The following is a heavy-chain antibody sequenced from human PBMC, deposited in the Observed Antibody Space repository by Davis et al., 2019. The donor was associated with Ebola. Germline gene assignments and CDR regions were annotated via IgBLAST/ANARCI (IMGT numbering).Heavy chain of an antibody. V-gene: IGHV3-20*04. CDR2: IDWNGGRT. J-gene: IGHJ4*02. CDR3: ARGGAVAPD. D-gene: IGHD4-23*01. CDR1: GFNFDDYG. Sequence: PGGSLRLSCVGSGFNFDDYGMSWVRQVPGKGMEWVSGIDWNGGRTAHVDSVKGRFVVSRDNAKNTLYLQMNSLRVEDTAVYFCARGGAVAPDWGPGTLVTVSS.